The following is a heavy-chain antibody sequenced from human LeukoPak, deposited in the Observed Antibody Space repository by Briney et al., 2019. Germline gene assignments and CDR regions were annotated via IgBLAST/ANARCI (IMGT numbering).Heavy chain of an antibody. CDR1: GFTFSSYS. J-gene: IGHJ4*02. CDR2: ISSSSSYI. D-gene: IGHD3-16*02. Sequence: GGSLRLSCAASGFTFSSYSMNWVRQAPGKGLEWVSSISSSSSYIYYADSVKGRFTISRDNAKNSLYLQMNSLRAEDTGVYESEREGLGKMLPGRYQSLDCWGQGTLVTVSS. CDR3: EREGLGKMLPGRYQSLDC. V-gene: IGHV3-21*01.